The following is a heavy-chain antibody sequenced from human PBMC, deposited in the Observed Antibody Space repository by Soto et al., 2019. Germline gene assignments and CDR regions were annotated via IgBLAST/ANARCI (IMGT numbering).Heavy chain of an antibody. CDR2: IYYSGST. J-gene: IGHJ4*02. CDR1: GGSISSGGYY. CDR3: ARARGIAAAGPFDC. V-gene: IGHV4-31*03. D-gene: IGHD6-13*01. Sequence: PSETLSLTCTVSGGSISSGGYYWSWIRQHPGKGLGWIGYIYYSGSTYYNPSLKSRVTISVDTSKNQFSLKLSSVTAADTAVYYCARARGIAAAGPFDCWGQGTLVTVSS.